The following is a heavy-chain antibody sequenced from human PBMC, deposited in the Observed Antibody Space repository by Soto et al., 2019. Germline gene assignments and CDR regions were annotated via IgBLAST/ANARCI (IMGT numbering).Heavy chain of an antibody. CDR1: GFIFSSYS. V-gene: IGHV3-21*01. CDR2: ISGDGTYI. D-gene: IGHD6-19*01. CDR3: ARSYSSASWYFQD. Sequence: VQLAESGGGLVKPGGSLRLSCAASGFIFSSYSMNWVRQAPGKGLEWVSSISGDGTYIYYADSVRGRYTISRDNARNSLHLQVNSLRAEDTAVYYCARSYSSASWYFQDWGQGTLVAVSA. J-gene: IGHJ1*01.